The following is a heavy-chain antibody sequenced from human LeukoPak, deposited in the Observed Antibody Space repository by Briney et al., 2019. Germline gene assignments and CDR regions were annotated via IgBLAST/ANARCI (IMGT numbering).Heavy chain of an antibody. CDR2: INSDGSST. D-gene: IGHD1-26*01. Sequence: GGSLRLSCTASGFSFSTTWMHWVRQAPGKGLVWVSRINSDGSSTIYADSVKGRFSISRDNAKNTVYLQMNSLKTEDTAVYYCTTEYSGSFSNWGQGILVTVSS. CDR3: TTEYSGSFSN. J-gene: IGHJ4*02. V-gene: IGHV3-74*01. CDR1: GFSFSTTW.